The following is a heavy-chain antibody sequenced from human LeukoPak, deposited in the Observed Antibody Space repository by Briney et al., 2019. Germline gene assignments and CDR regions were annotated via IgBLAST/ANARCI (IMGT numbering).Heavy chain of an antibody. CDR2: ISGGGTST. CDR3: AKYRFGDFDYYPDLDY. V-gene: IGHV3-23*01. J-gene: IGHJ4*02. CDR1: GFTFSNYV. D-gene: IGHD3-10*01. Sequence: GGSLRLSCVASGFTFSNYVMNWVRQAPGKGLECVSSISGGGTSTYYADSVKGRFTISRDNSKNTLYLQMSSLRAEDTAVYYCAKYRFGDFDYYPDLDYWGQGTLVTVSS.